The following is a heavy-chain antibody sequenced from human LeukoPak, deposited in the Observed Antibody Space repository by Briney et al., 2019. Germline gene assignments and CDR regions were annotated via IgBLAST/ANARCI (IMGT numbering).Heavy chain of an antibody. Sequence: SETLSLTCTVSGGSISGNYWSWIRQSPGKGLEWPGYIYYSGSTNYNPSLKSRVTISVDTSKNQFSLKLSSVSAADTAVYYCARGGTQRATGFDIWGQGTMVTVSS. V-gene: IGHV4-59*01. D-gene: IGHD1-26*01. CDR2: IYYSGST. J-gene: IGHJ3*02. CDR1: GGSISGNY. CDR3: ARGGTQRATGFDI.